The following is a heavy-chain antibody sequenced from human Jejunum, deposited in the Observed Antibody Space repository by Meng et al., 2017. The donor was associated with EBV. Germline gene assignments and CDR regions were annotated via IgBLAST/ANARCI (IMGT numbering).Heavy chain of an antibody. D-gene: IGHD3-10*01. CDR3: ARYGSGSSALDP. CDR2: ISASNGDT. J-gene: IGHJ5*02. CDR1: GYTFTMYG. V-gene: IGHV1-18*04. Sequence: IQLVQSGTEVKKSVAPGKVSCKAFGYTFTMYGISWVRQAPGQGLEWMGWISASNGDTNYAQKFQGRFTMYTETSTNTAYMELGSLRSDDTAVYYCARYGSGSSALDPWGQGTLVTVSS.